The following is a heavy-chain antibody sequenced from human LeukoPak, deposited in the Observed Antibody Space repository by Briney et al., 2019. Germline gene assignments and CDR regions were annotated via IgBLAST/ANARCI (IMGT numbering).Heavy chain of an antibody. CDR3: ARVEATMIVVTDNWFDP. V-gene: IGHV1-18*01. J-gene: IGHJ5*02. Sequence: GASVKVSCKASGYTFTSYGISWVRQAPGQGLEWMGWISAYNGNTSYAQKLQGRVTMTTDTSTSTAYMELRSLRSDDTAVYYCARVEATMIVVTDNWFDPWGPGTLVTVSS. D-gene: IGHD3-22*01. CDR2: ISAYNGNT. CDR1: GYTFTSYG.